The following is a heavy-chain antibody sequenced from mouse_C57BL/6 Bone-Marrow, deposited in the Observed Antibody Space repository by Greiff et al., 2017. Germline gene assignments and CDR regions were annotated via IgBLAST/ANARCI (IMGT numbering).Heavy chain of an antibody. Sequence: EVQLQESGAELVRPGASVKLSCTASGFNIKDDYMHWVKQRPEQGLEWIGWIDPENGDTEYASKFQGKATITADTSSNTAYLQLSRLTSEDTAVYYCTTLTGWYFDVWGTGTTVTVSS. CDR3: TTLTGWYFDV. D-gene: IGHD4-1*01. V-gene: IGHV14-4*01. CDR1: GFNIKDDY. J-gene: IGHJ1*03. CDR2: IDPENGDT.